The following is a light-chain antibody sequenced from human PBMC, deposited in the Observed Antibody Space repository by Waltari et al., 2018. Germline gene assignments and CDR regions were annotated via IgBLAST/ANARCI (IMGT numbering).Light chain of an antibody. CDR1: TTDVGAYHF. V-gene: IGLV2-23*02. CDR2: DVS. CDR3: CSYAGTSTVI. J-gene: IGLJ2*01. Sequence: HSALTQPASVSGSPGQSLNTSCTGTTTDVGAYHFFSWYQQHPGKAPTFMFYDVSQRPSGVSNRFSGSKSGNTASPTISGLQAEDEADYYCCSYAGTSTVIFGGGTKLTVL.